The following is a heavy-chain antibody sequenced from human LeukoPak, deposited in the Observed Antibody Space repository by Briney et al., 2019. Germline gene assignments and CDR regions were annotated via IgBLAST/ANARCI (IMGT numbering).Heavy chain of an antibody. V-gene: IGHV3-30-3*01. Sequence: GGSLRLSCAASGFTFSSYAMHWVRQAPGKGLEWVAVISYDGSNKCYADSVKGRLTISRDNSKNTLYLQMNSLRAEDTAVYYCARAPSPIYCTNGVCYQPSPYYFDYWGQGTLVTVSS. CDR3: ARAPSPIYCTNGVCYQPSPYYFDY. CDR1: GFTFSSYA. CDR2: ISYDGSNK. J-gene: IGHJ4*02. D-gene: IGHD2-8*01.